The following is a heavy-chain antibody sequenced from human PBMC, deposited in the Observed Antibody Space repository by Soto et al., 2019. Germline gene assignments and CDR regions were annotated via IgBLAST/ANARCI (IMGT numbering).Heavy chain of an antibody. J-gene: IGHJ6*03. CDR2: INHSGSN. V-gene: IGHV4-34*01. Sequence: QVQLQQWGAGLLKPSETLSLTCAVYGGSFSGYYWSWIRQPPGKGLEWIGEINHSGSNNYNPSLRDRVTISVDTSKDQFSLKLRSVTAADTDVYYCARLRALGKAMENYYYMDVWGKGTTVTVSS. CDR1: GGSFSGYY. D-gene: IGHD5-18*01. CDR3: ARLRALGKAMENYYYMDV.